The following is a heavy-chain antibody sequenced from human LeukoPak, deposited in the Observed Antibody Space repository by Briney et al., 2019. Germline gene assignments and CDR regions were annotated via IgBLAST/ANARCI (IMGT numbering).Heavy chain of an antibody. J-gene: IGHJ4*02. Sequence: AGGSLRLSCAASGFTFSSYWMSWVRQAPGKGLEWVANIKQDGSEKYYVDSVKGRFTISRDNAKNSLYLQMNSLRAEDTALYCCAASAYYVAAADAYWGQGTLVTVSS. V-gene: IGHV3-7*03. D-gene: IGHD3-3*01. CDR3: AASAYYVAAADAY. CDR1: GFTFSSYW. CDR2: IKQDGSEK.